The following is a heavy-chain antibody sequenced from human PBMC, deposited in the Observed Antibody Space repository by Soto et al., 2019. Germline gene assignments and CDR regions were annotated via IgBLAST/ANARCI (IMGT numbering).Heavy chain of an antibody. CDR3: AREYSVWSAYNWFEP. V-gene: IGHV1-18*04. CDR1: GYTFTSYG. Sequence: GASVKVSCKASGYTFTSYGISWVRQAPGQGLEWMGWISAYNGNTNYAQKLQGRVTMTTDTSTSTAYMELRSLRSDDTAVYYCAREYSVWSAYNWFEPWGQGTLVNVSS. CDR2: ISAYNGNT. D-gene: IGHD3-3*01. J-gene: IGHJ5*02.